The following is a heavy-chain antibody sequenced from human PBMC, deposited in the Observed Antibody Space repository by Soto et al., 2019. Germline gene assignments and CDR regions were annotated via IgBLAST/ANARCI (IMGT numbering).Heavy chain of an antibody. CDR2: IIPIFGTA. CDR1: GGTFSSYA. J-gene: IGHJ4*02. Sequence: VSSVKVSCKASGGTFSSYAISWVRQAPGQGLEWMGGIIPIFGTANYAQKFQGRVTITADESTSTAYMELSSLRSEDTAVYYCERVNGPPDSSGYFYYWGQGTLVTVSS. V-gene: IGHV1-69*13. CDR3: ERVNGPPDSSGYFYY. D-gene: IGHD3-22*01.